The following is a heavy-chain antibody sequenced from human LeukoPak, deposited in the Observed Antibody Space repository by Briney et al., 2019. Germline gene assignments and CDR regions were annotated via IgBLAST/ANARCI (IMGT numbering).Heavy chain of an antibody. J-gene: IGHJ3*02. Sequence: GGSLRLSCAASGFTFSSYSMNWVRQAPGKGLEWVSYISSSSSTIYYADSVKGRFTISRDNAKNSLYLQMNSLRAEDTAVYYCARDRFYSGWTPDAFDIWGQGTMVTVSS. CDR3: ARDRFYSGWTPDAFDI. D-gene: IGHD6-19*01. CDR2: ISSSSSTI. V-gene: IGHV3-48*04. CDR1: GFTFSSYS.